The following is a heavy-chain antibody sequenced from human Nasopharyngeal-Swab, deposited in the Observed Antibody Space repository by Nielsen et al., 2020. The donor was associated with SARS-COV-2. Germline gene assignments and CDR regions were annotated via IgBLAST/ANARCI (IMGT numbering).Heavy chain of an antibody. CDR3: ARGSSVHAFDV. Sequence: GESLKISCAASGFSFSTYGMHWVRQGPGKGLEWLTNIWYDGSNKYYADSVKGRFTVSRDNSKNTLFLEMDSLRAEDTAVYYCARGSSVHAFDVWGQGTEVTVSS. V-gene: IGHV3-33*01. D-gene: IGHD3-10*01. J-gene: IGHJ3*01. CDR2: IWYDGSNK. CDR1: GFSFSTYG.